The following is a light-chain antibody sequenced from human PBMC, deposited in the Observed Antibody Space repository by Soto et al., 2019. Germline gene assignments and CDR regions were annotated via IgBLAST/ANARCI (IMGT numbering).Light chain of an antibody. J-gene: IGKJ1*01. CDR1: QSVSSN. CDR2: GAS. Sequence: EIVMTQSPATLSVSPGERATLSCRASQSVSSNLAWYQQKPGQAPRLLVYGASTRATGIPARFSGSGSGTEFTLTISSLQSEDFAVYYCQQYNNWPPVTFGQGTKVDIK. CDR3: QQYNNWPPVT. V-gene: IGKV3-15*01.